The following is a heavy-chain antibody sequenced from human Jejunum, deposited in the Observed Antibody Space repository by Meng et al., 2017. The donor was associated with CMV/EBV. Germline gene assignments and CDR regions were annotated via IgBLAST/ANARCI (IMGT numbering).Heavy chain of an antibody. CDR3: ARGMIAAYNYAMDV. Sequence: GFIFSDHWMTWVRQVPGKGLVWVSRINGDGSATNSADSVKGRFTISRDNAKNTLYLQMNSLRAEDTAVYYCARGMIAAYNYAMDVWGQGTTVTVSS. CDR1: GFIFSDHW. V-gene: IGHV3-74*01. J-gene: IGHJ6*02. CDR2: INGDGSAT. D-gene: IGHD2-21*01.